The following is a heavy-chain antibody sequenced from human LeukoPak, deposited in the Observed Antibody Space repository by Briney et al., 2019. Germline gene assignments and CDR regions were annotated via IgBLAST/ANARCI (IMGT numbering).Heavy chain of an antibody. J-gene: IGHJ4*02. CDR2: INTNTGNP. CDR1: GYTFTSYA. D-gene: IGHD6-13*01. V-gene: IGHV7-4-1*02. CDR3: ARELGSIIAAAGTIDY. Sequence: GASVKVCCKASGYTFTSYAMNWVRQAPGQGLEWMGWINTNTGNPTYAQGFTGRFVFSLDTSVSTAYLQISSLKAEDTAVYYCARELGSIIAAAGTIDYWGQGTLVTVSS.